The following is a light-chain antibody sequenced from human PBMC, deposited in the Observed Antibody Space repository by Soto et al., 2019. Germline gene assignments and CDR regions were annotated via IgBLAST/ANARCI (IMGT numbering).Light chain of an antibody. CDR2: DVN. Sequence: QSALTQPRSVSGSPGQSVAISCTGTSSDVGAYNYVSWYQQHPGKAPKVMIYDVNKRPSGVPDRFSGSKSDNTASLTISGLQAEVEADNYCCSYAGSYSLVFGGGTKLTVL. CDR1: SSDVGAYNY. V-gene: IGLV2-11*01. J-gene: IGLJ2*01. CDR3: CSYAGSYSLV.